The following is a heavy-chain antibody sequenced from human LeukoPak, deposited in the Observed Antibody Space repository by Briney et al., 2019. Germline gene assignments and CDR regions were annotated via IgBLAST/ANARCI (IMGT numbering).Heavy chain of an antibody. D-gene: IGHD1-1*01. J-gene: IGHJ6*03. CDR3: ARENGGSYFYMDV. CDR1: GFTFSSYW. V-gene: IGHV3-74*01. Sequence: GGSLRLSCAASGFTFSSYWMHWVRQAPGEGLVWVSRIITDGSSTTYADSVRGRLTISRDNAKNTLYLQMNSLRAEDTAVYYCARENGGSYFYMDVWGKGTTVTVSS. CDR2: IITDGSST.